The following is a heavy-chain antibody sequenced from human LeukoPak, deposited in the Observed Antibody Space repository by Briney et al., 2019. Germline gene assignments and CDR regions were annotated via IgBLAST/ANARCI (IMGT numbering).Heavy chain of an antibody. J-gene: IGHJ3*02. V-gene: IGHV4-59*01. CDR1: GGSISSYY. D-gene: IGHD1-26*01. CDR2: IYYSGST. CDR3: ARGATGAFDI. Sequence: SETLSLTCAVSGGSISSYYWSWIRQPPGKGLEWIGFIYYSGSTNYNPSLESRVTISVDTSKKQFSLKLRSVTAADTAVYYCARGATGAFDIWGQGTMVTVSS.